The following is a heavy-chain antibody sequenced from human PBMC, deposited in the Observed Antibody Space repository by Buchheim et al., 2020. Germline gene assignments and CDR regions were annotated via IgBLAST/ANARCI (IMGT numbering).Heavy chain of an antibody. D-gene: IGHD1-20*01. V-gene: IGHV3-48*03. J-gene: IGHJ6*02. CDR2: ISSSGSTI. CDR1: EFTFSSYE. CDR3: ARGGYNWNDIDYYYGMDV. Sequence: EVQLVESGGGLVQPGGSLRLSCAASEFTFSSYEMNWVRQAPGKGLEWVSYISSSGSTIYYADSVKGRFTISRDNAKNSLYLQTNSLRAEDTAVYYCARGGYNWNDIDYYYGMDVWGQGTT.